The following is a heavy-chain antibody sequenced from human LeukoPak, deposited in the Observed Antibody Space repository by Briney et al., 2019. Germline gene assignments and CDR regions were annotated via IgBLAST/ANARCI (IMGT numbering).Heavy chain of an antibody. CDR1: GYTFTSYG. CDR2: ISAYNGNT. Sequence: ASAKVSCPASGYTFTSYGISWVRQAPGQGLEGMGWISAYNGNTNYAQKLQGRVTMTTDTSTSTAYMELRSLRSDDTAVYYCARGRVVPAATTFDYWGQGTLVTVSS. D-gene: IGHD2-2*01. V-gene: IGHV1-18*01. CDR3: ARGRVVPAATTFDY. J-gene: IGHJ4*02.